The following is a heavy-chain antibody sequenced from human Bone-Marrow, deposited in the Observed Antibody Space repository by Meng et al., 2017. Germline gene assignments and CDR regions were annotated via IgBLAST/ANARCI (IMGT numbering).Heavy chain of an antibody. D-gene: IGHD1-26*01. Sequence: EVELVESGGGLVKPGGSLRLSCAASGFTVSSKYMSWVRQSPGKGLEWVSVMYSGGDTHYTDSVKGRFTISKDNSKNTLYLQMNNLRAEDTAVYYCATGETRYWFDPWGQGTLVTVSS. CDR1: GFTVSSKY. J-gene: IGHJ5*02. CDR2: MYSGGDT. V-gene: IGHV3-53*01. CDR3: ATGETRYWFDP.